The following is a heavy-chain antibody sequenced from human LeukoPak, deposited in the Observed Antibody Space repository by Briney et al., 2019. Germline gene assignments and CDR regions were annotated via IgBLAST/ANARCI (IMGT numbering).Heavy chain of an antibody. CDR3: ARSPRRGAFDI. J-gene: IGHJ3*02. CDR1: DGSFSGYH. Sequence: SETLSLTCGVYDGSFSGYHWNWIRQPPGKGLEWIGYIYYSGSTYYNPSLKSRVTISVDTSKNQFSLKLSSVTAADTAVYYCARSPRRGAFDIWGQGTMVTVSS. V-gene: IGHV4-34*09. CDR2: IYYSGST.